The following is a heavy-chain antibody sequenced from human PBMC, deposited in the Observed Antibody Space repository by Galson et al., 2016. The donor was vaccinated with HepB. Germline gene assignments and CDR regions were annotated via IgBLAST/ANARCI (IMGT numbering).Heavy chain of an antibody. CDR2: IIPLFGTP. CDR3: ARDRRDGAVLVAGTFPYYYYYGMEV. V-gene: IGHV1-69*13. J-gene: IGHJ6*02. Sequence: SVKVSCKASGGTFSSYAISWVRQAPGQGLEWMGGIIPLFGTPHYAQKFQGRVKITAAESSSTAYMEPSSLRSEDTALYFCARDRRDGAVLVAGTFPYYYYYGMEVWGQGTTVTVPS. D-gene: IGHD2-15*01. CDR1: GGTFSSYA.